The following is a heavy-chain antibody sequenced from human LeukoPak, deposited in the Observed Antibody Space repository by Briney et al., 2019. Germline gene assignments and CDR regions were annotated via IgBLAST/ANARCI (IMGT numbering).Heavy chain of an antibody. J-gene: IGHJ5*02. CDR3: AREVYDIYNWFDP. D-gene: IGHD3-9*01. Sequence: GGSLRLSCAASGFTFSSYSMNWVRQAPGKGLEWVSSISSSSSYIYYADSVKGRFTISRDNAKNSLYLQMNSPRAEDTAVYYCAREVYDIYNWFDPWGRGTLVTVSS. CDR2: ISSSSSYI. CDR1: GFTFSSYS. V-gene: IGHV3-21*01.